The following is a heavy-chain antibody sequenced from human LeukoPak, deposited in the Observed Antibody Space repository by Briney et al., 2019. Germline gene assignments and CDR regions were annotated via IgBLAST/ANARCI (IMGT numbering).Heavy chain of an antibody. J-gene: IGHJ5*02. V-gene: IGHV4-4*07. Sequence: PSETLSPTCTVSGGSISSYYWSWIRQPAGKGLEWIGRIYTSGSTNYNPSLKSRVTMSVDTSKNQFSLKLSSVTAADTAVYYCARDEVLLWFGELLFNWFDPWGRGTLVTVSS. CDR3: ARDEVLLWFGELLFNWFDP. D-gene: IGHD3-10*01. CDR1: GGSISSYY. CDR2: IYTSGST.